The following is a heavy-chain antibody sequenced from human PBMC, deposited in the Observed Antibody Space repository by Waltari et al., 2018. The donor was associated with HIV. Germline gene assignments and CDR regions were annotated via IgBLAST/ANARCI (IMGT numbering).Heavy chain of an antibody. CDR1: GFTCSNYC. CDR3: TSVPGDYSNSLFDY. D-gene: IGHD4-4*01. Sequence: EVQLVESGGGLFQPGGSLRLSVAAPGFTCSNYCMHWVRQAPGKGLVWVSRISGDVTSTSYADSVKGRFTISRDNAENTLYLQMNSLRVEDTAVYYCTSVPGDYSNSLFDYWGQGILVTVSS. CDR2: ISGDVTST. V-gene: IGHV3-74*01. J-gene: IGHJ4*02.